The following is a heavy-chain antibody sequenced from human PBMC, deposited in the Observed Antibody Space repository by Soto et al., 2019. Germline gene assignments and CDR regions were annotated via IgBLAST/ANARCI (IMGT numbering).Heavy chain of an antibody. D-gene: IGHD2-2*01. CDR2: INHSGST. J-gene: IGHJ6*02. Sequence: QVQLQQWGAGLLKPSETLSLTCAVYGGSFSGYYWSWIRQPPGKGLEWIGEINHSGSTNYNPSLKSRVTLSVDTSKNQFSLKLSSVTAADTAVYYCARGFKRRYCSSTSCSTDYYYGMDVWGHGTTVTVSS. V-gene: IGHV4-34*01. CDR3: ARGFKRRYCSSTSCSTDYYYGMDV. CDR1: GGSFSGYY.